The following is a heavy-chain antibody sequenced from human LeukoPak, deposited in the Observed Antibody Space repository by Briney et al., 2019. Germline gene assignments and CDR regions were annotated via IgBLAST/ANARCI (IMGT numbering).Heavy chain of an antibody. V-gene: IGHV3-23*01. CDR1: GFTFSIYA. CDR2: ISDQT. J-gene: IGHJ4*02. Sequence: GGSLRLSCVVSGFTFSIYAMAWVRQAPGRGLEWVSGISDQTYYTDSVRGRFTISRDNSKNTLYLQMNSLRAEDTAVYYCAKGQASVTYKYFFDYWGQGTLVTVSS. CDR3: AKGQASVTYKYFFDY. D-gene: IGHD4-17*01.